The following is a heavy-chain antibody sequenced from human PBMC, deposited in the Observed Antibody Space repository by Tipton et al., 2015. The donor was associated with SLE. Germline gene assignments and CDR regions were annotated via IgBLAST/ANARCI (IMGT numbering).Heavy chain of an antibody. CDR2: IYYSGST. CDR1: GGSFSGYY. V-gene: IGHV4-34*01. Sequence: LRLSCAVYGGSFSGYYWGWIRQPPGKGLEWIGSIYYSGSTYYNPSLKSRVTISVDTSKNQFSLKLSSVTAADTAVYYCARERPAVAGNYYYYMDVWGKGTTVTVSS. CDR3: ARERPAVAGNYYYYMDV. D-gene: IGHD6-19*01. J-gene: IGHJ6*03.